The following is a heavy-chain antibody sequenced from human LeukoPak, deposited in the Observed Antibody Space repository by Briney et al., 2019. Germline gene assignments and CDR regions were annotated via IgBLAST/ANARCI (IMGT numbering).Heavy chain of an antibody. D-gene: IGHD1-1*01. V-gene: IGHV3-48*02. CDR3: ARDLDWTFDI. CDR2: ITSVSSIL. CDR1: GFTFSSYT. Sequence: PGGSLGLSCAASGFTFSSYTMNWVRQAPGKGLEWVSYITSVSSILSYADSVKGRFTISRDNAKNSLYLQMNSLRDEDTAVYYCARDLDWTFDIWGQGTMVTVSS. J-gene: IGHJ3*02.